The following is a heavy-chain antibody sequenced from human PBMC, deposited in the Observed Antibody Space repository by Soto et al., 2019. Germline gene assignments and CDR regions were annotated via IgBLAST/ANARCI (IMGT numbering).Heavy chain of an antibody. Sequence: PGVSLRLSCAASGFTFSSNAMSWVRQAPGKGLEWVSGITGSGGNTYYGESVKGRFTISRDNSKSTLYLQMNSLRAEDTAVYYCAKARAEVGYPLFHRWGQGYLVTV. J-gene: IGHJ5*02. V-gene: IGHV3-23*01. CDR2: ITGSGGNT. CDR3: AKARAEVGYPLFHR. CDR1: GFTFSSNA. D-gene: IGHD5-18*01.